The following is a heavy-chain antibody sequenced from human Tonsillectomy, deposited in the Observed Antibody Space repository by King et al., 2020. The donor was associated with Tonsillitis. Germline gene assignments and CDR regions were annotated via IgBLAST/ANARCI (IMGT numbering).Heavy chain of an antibody. D-gene: IGHD3-22*01. Sequence: TLKESGPTLVKPTQTLTLTCSFSGFSLSTSGMGVGWIRQPPGKALEWLALLYWNDDKFYSPSLKTRVTITKDTSKNQVVLTMTNMDPVDTATYYCAHSRAEVVITGDDDVFVVWGQGTMVTVSS. CDR2: LYWNDDK. J-gene: IGHJ3*01. CDR1: GFSLSTSGMG. V-gene: IGHV2-5*01. CDR3: AHSRAEVVITGDDDVFVV.